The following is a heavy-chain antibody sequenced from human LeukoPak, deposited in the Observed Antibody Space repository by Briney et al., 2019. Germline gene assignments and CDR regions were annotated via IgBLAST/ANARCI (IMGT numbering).Heavy chain of an antibody. CDR1: GGTFSSYT. CDR3: ARDASIAVAGTPFRYFDY. CDR2: IIPILGIA. V-gene: IGHV1-69*04. J-gene: IGHJ4*02. Sequence: ASVKVSCKASGGTFSSYTISWVRQATGQGLEWMGRIIPILGIANYAQKFQGRVTITADKSTSTAYAELSSLRSEDTAVYYCARDASIAVAGTPFRYFDYWGQGTLVTVSS. D-gene: IGHD6-19*01.